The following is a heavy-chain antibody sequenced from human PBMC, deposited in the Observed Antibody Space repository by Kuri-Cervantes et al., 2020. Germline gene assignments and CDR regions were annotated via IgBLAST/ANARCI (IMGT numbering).Heavy chain of an antibody. V-gene: IGHV4-30-2*01. CDR1: GGSISSYS. Sequence: SETLSLTCTVSGGSISSYSWSWIRQPPGKGLEWIGYIYHSGSTYYNPSLKSRVTISVDRSKNQFSLKLSSVTAADTAVYYCARGPYYYDSSGYYYTILFDYWGQGTLVTVSS. CDR2: IYHSGST. D-gene: IGHD3-22*01. J-gene: IGHJ4*02. CDR3: ARGPYYYDSSGYYYTILFDY.